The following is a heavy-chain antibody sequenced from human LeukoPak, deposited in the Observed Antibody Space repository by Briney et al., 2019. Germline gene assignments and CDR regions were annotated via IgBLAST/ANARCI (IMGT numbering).Heavy chain of an antibody. Sequence: PSETLSLTCAVYGGSFSAYYWSWIRQPPGKGLEWIGEINHSASTNYNPSLKSRLTISVDASKNQFSLKLSSVTAADTAVYYCARVAGYCSSTSCYPFDYWGQGTLVTVSS. CDR2: INHSAST. V-gene: IGHV4-34*01. CDR3: ARVAGYCSSTSCYPFDY. D-gene: IGHD2-2*01. J-gene: IGHJ4*02. CDR1: GGSFSAYY.